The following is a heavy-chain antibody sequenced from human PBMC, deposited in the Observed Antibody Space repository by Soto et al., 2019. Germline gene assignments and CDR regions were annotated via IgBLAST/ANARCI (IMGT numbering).Heavy chain of an antibody. Sequence: GESLKISCKGSGYSFTSYWISWVRQMPGKGLEWMGRIDPSDSYTNYSPSFQGHVTISADKSISTAYLQWSSLKASDTAMYYRARQSSPYSSSWYSGMDVWGQGTTVTVSS. J-gene: IGHJ6*02. CDR1: GYSFTSYW. CDR3: ARQSSPYSSSWYSGMDV. D-gene: IGHD6-13*01. V-gene: IGHV5-10-1*01. CDR2: IDPSDSYT.